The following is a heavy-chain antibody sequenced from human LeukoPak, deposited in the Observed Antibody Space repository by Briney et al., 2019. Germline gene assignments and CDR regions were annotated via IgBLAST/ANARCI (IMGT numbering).Heavy chain of an antibody. Sequence: SETLSLTCAVYGGSFSGYYWSWIRQPPGKGLEWIGEINHSGSTNYNPSLKSRVTISVDTSKNQFSLKLSSVTAADTAVYYCARTRADPVTTGVYFDYWGQGTLVTVSS. CDR3: ARTRADPVTTGVYFDY. J-gene: IGHJ4*02. CDR1: GGSFSGYY. CDR2: INHSGST. D-gene: IGHD4-23*01. V-gene: IGHV4-34*01.